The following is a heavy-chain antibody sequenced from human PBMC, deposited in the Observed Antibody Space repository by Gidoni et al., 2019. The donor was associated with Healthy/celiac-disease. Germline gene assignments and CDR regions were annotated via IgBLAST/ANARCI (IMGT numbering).Heavy chain of an antibody. J-gene: IGHJ5*02. CDR2: IHYSGST. V-gene: IGHV4-39*01. CDR1: GGSISSSSYY. CDR3: ARIRAGTTFWFDP. D-gene: IGHD1-7*01. Sequence: QLQLQEAGPGLGKPSETLSRTCTVSGGSISSSSYYWGWVRQPPGKGLEWIWSIHYSGSTYYTPSLKSRVTISVDTSKNQFSLKLSSVTAADTAVYYCARIRAGTTFWFDPWGQGTLVTVSS.